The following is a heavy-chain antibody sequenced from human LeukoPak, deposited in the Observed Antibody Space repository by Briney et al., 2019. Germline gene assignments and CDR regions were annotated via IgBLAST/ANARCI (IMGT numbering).Heavy chain of an antibody. CDR2: ISGSGGST. Sequence: PGGTLRLACAAYGFTFSSYGMSWVRQAAGKGLGWDSAISGSGGSTYYADSVKGRFTISGDNSKNTLYLQMNSLRAEDTAVYYCANYYGSGSYYDYWGQGTLVTVSS. D-gene: IGHD3-10*01. V-gene: IGHV3-23*01. CDR3: ANYYGSGSYYDY. CDR1: GFTFSSYG. J-gene: IGHJ4*02.